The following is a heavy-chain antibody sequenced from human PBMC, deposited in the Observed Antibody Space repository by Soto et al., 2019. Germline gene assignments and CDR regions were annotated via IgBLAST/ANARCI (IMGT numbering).Heavy chain of an antibody. J-gene: IGHJ4*02. D-gene: IGHD3-9*01. CDR2: IFVSSTTI. Sequence: EVQLVEAGGGLVQSGGSLRLSCVASGFTFSSYSMVWVRQAPGKGLEWISYIFVSSTTIYYADSVKGRFTVSRDNAQNSLFLVMNSLRAEDTAVYYCARDKDWAFDYWGQGTLVTVSS. V-gene: IGHV3-48*04. CDR1: GFTFSSYS. CDR3: ARDKDWAFDY.